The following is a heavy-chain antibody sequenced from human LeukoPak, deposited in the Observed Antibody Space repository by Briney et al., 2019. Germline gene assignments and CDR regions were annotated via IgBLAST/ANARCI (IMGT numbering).Heavy chain of an antibody. Sequence: PGGSLRLSCVVSGFTFSHYEVNWVRQAPGQGLESISYISSTGLTIYYADSVKGRFTISGDNAKDSLFLQVNSLRVEDTSFYYCARGGFDYWGQGALVTVSS. CDR2: ISSTGLTI. CDR3: ARGGFDY. V-gene: IGHV3-48*03. J-gene: IGHJ4*02. CDR1: GFTFSHYE.